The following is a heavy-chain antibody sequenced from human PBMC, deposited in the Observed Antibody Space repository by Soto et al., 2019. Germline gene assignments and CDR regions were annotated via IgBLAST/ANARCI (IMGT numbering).Heavy chain of an antibody. CDR2: TYYRSKWYN. J-gene: IGHJ6*02. V-gene: IGHV6-1*01. D-gene: IGHD2-2*01. Sequence: ILSLTCAISGDSVSRNSAAWNWIRQSPSRGLEWLGRTYYRSKWYNDYAVSVKSRITINPDTSKNQFSLQLNSVTPEDTAVYYCARDDTKSGSTTKYYYGMDVWGQGTTVTVS. CDR3: ARDDTKSGSTTKYYYGMDV. CDR1: GDSVSRNSAA.